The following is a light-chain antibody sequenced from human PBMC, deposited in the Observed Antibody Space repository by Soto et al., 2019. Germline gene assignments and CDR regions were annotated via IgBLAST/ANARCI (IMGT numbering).Light chain of an antibody. CDR3: QQYSSLWT. CDR1: QSDGSNF. V-gene: IGKV3-20*01. J-gene: IGKJ1*01. CDR2: GAS. Sequence: EIVMTQSPATLSVSPGERATLSCRASQSDGSNFVAWHQHKPGQAPRLLIYGASSRATGIPDRFSGSGSGTDFTLSISRLEPEDFAVYYCQQYSSLWTFGQGTKVDIK.